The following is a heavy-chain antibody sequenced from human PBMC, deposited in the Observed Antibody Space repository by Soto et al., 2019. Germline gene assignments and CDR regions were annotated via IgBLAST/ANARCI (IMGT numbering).Heavy chain of an antibody. D-gene: IGHD3-22*01. CDR1: GYSISSGYY. J-gene: IGHJ5*02. CDR3: ARVGPWVPYYYDSSPYTFENWFDP. Sequence: SETLSLTCAVSGYSISSGYYWGWLRQPPGKGLEWIGSIYRGGSTYYNPSLNSRVTLSIAMTNTHVSLILNSVTPADTAVYYCARVGPWVPYYYDSSPYTFENWFDPWGQGTLVTVSS. V-gene: IGHV4-38-2*01. CDR2: IYRGGST.